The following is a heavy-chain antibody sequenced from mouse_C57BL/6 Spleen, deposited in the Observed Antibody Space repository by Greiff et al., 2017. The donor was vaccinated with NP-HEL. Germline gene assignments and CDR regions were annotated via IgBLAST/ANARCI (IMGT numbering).Heavy chain of an antibody. CDR2: INPSTGGT. CDR1: GYSFTGYY. CDR3: ARGDGNYGY. Sequence: VQLQQSGPELVKPGASVKISCKASGYSFTGYYMNWVKQSPEKSLEWIGEINPSTGGTTYNQKFKAKATLTVDKSSSTAYMQLKSLTSEDSAVYYGARGDGNYGYWGQGTTLTVSS. D-gene: IGHD2-1*01. V-gene: IGHV1-42*01. J-gene: IGHJ2*01.